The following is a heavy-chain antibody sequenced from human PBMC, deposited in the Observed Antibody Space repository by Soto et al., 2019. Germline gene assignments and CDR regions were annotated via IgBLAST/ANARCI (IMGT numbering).Heavy chain of an antibody. CDR2: ISGSGGST. CDR3: AKNEGGRSYYYDSSGYISDY. CDR1: GFTFSSYA. Sequence: EGSLRLSCAASGFTFSSYAMSWVRQAPGKGLEWVSAISGSGGSTYYADSVKGRFTISRDNSKNTLYLQMNSLRAEDTAVYYCAKNEGGRSYYYDSSGYISDYWGQGTLVTVSS. D-gene: IGHD3-22*01. V-gene: IGHV3-23*01. J-gene: IGHJ4*02.